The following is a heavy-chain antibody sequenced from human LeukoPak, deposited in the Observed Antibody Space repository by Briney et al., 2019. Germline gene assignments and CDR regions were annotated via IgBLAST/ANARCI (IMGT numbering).Heavy chain of an antibody. D-gene: IGHD3-22*01. CDR3: AREAGSDSSGYYPIPAY. V-gene: IGHV4-30-2*01. CDR2: IYHSGST. CDR1: GGSHSSGGY. J-gene: IGHJ4*02. Sequence: PSQTLSLTCTVSGGSHSSGGYYGVGSRRPPGKGWGWMGYIYHSGSTYYNPSLKSRVTISVDRSKNQFSLKLSSVTAADTAVYYCAREAGSDSSGYYPIPAYWGQGTLVTVSS.